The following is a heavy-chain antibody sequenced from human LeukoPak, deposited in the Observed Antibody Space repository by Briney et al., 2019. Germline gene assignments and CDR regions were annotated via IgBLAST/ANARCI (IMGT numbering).Heavy chain of an antibody. CDR2: INAGNGNT. CDR1: AYTFTSYA. Sequence: ASGKLSCKASAYTFTSYAMHWVRQAPGQRLEWMGWINAGNGNTKYSQKFQGRVTITRDTSASTAYMELSSLRSEDTAVYYCASAVKGEPTSFDDWGQGTLVTVSS. D-gene: IGHD1-26*01. CDR3: ASAVKGEPTSFDD. V-gene: IGHV1-3*01. J-gene: IGHJ4*02.